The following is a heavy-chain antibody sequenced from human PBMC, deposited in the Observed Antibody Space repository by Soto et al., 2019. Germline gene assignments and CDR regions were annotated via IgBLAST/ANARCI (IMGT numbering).Heavy chain of an antibody. CDR1: GFTFDSYA. Sequence: GGSLRLSCVASGFTFDSYAMSWVRQAPGKGLEWVSAIGGSGGSTYYADSVKGRFTISSDNSKKTLYLQMNNPRAEDTAVYYCARDPNIVLVPAALRSYYCYGMDVWGQGTTVTVSS. V-gene: IGHV3-23*01. CDR2: IGGSGGST. CDR3: ARDPNIVLVPAALRSYYCYGMDV. D-gene: IGHD2-2*01. J-gene: IGHJ6*02.